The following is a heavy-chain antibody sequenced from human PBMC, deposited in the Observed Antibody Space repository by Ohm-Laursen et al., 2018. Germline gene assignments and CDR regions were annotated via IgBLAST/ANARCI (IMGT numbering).Heavy chain of an antibody. CDR1: GGSISSGGYY. D-gene: IGHD3-22*01. Sequence: TLSLTCTVSGGSISSGGYYWIWIRQHPGKGLEWIGYIYYSGSTYYNPSLKSRVTISVDTSENQFSLKLSSVTAADTAVYYCARGVRSGYLYYFDYWGQGTLVTVSS. CDR3: ARGVRSGYLYYFDY. V-gene: IGHV4-31*03. J-gene: IGHJ4*02. CDR2: IYYSGST.